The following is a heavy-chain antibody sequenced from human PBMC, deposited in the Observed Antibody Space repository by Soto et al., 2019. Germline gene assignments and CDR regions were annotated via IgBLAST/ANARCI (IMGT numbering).Heavy chain of an antibody. D-gene: IGHD4-4*01. V-gene: IGHV4-59*08. Sequence: SETLSLTCTVSGGSITGYYWSWIRQPPGKGPEWVGNIHYSGSTNYNPSLKSRVTISVDTSKNQFSLRLSSVTAAETAVYYCARHSYYSNPLRFDPWGQGTLVTVSS. CDR2: IHYSGST. CDR3: ARHSYYSNPLRFDP. J-gene: IGHJ5*02. CDR1: GGSITGYY.